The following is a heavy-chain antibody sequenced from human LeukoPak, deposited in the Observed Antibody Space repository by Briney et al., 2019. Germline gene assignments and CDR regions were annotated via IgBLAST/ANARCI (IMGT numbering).Heavy chain of an antibody. Sequence: GGSLRLSCAASGFTFSSYSMNWVRQAPGKGLEWVSSISSSSSYIYYADSVKGRFTISRDNAKSSLYLQMSSLRAEDTAVYYCARDISPLFDYWGQGTLVTVSS. V-gene: IGHV3-21*01. J-gene: IGHJ4*02. CDR3: ARDISPLFDY. CDR1: GFTFSSYS. CDR2: ISSSSSYI.